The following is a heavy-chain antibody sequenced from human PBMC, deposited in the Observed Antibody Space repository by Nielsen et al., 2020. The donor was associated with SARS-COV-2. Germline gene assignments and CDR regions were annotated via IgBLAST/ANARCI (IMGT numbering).Heavy chain of an antibody. D-gene: IGHD5-24*01. CDR1: GYTFTTYA. J-gene: IGHJ4*02. Sequence: ASVKVSCKASGYTFTTYAINWVRQAPGQGLEWMGWINTHTGNPTNAQGFTGRFVFSLDTSVSTAYLQISGLKAEDTAVYYCARNRGDGYNSGIDYWGQGTLVSVSS. V-gene: IGHV7-4-1*02. CDR2: INTHTGNP. CDR3: ARNRGDGYNSGIDY.